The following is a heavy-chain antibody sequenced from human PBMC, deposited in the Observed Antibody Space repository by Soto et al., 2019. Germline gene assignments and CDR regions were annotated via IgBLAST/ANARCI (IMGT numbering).Heavy chain of an antibody. D-gene: IGHD1-1*01. CDR2: STGSGTTT. Sequence: WGSLRLSCEGTGFEGTGFSFSDYYMTWIRQAPGKGLEWVSYSTGSGTTTFYTESVKGRFTISRDNTKKSLYLQMDSRRVEDTAVYFCARRGGGYNWTAQIFDFWGKGTQVTAPQ. J-gene: IGHJ4*02. CDR3: ARRGGGYNWTAQIFDF. V-gene: IGHV3-11*01. CDR1: GFEGTGFSFSDYY.